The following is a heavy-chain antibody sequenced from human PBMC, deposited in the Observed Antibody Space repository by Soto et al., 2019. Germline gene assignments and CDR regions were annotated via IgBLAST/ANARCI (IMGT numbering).Heavy chain of an antibody. J-gene: IGHJ4*02. Sequence: PSETLSLTCAVYGGSFSGYYWSWIRQPPGKGLEWIGEINHSGGTNYNPSLKSRVTISVDTSKNQFSLKLSSVTAADTAVYYCARIVRDYGVQRGGRFDYWGQGTLVTVSS. CDR1: GGSFSGYY. V-gene: IGHV4-34*01. CDR2: INHSGGT. D-gene: IGHD4-17*01. CDR3: ARIVRDYGVQRGGRFDY.